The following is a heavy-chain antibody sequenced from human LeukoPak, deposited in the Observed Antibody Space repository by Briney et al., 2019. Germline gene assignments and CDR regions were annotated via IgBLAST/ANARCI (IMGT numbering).Heavy chain of an antibody. D-gene: IGHD3-10*01. V-gene: IGHV3-53*01. J-gene: IGHJ4*02. Sequence: PGGSPRLSCAASGFTVSSNYMSWVRQAPGKGLEWVSVIYSGGSTYYADSVKGRFTISRDNAKNTVFLQMSSLRAEDTALYYCARKSASGNYPLDYWGQGTLVTVSS. CDR2: IYSGGST. CDR1: GFTVSSNY. CDR3: ARKSASGNYPLDY.